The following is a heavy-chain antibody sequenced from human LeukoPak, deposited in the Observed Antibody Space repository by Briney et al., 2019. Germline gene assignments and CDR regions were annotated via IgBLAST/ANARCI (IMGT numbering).Heavy chain of an antibody. CDR1: GYTFAAHW. CDR2: INPSGDFR. D-gene: IGHD1-26*01. CDR3: ARDYSGEWEQLTGWWFDP. V-gene: IGHV1-46*01. J-gene: IGHJ5*02. Sequence: ASVKVSCKASGYTFAAHWMHWVRQAPGQGLEWMAIINPSGDFRSYAQKFQGRLTVTRDMSTRTVYMELSDLRPEDTAVYYGARDYSGEWEQLTGWWFDPWGQGTLVIVSS.